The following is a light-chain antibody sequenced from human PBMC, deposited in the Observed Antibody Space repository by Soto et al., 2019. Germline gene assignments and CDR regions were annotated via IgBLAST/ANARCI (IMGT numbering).Light chain of an antibody. J-gene: IGKJ4*01. CDR1: QSVTSSF. CDR2: NAA. CDR3: QQYASSLLT. V-gene: IGKV3-20*01. Sequence: EIVLPQSPGTLSLSPGERATLSCRASQSVTSSFLAWYQQRPGQAPRLLMYNAATRATGIPDRFSGSGSGTDFTLTITRLEPEDFAVYYCQQYASSLLTFGGGTKVEIK.